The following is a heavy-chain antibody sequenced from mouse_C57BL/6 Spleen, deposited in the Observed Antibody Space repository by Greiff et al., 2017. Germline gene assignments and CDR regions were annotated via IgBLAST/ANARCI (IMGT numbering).Heavy chain of an antibody. CDR2: FYPYNDDT. CDR3: ARRCYYYADAMDY. J-gene: IGHJ4*01. CDR1: GYTFTTYP. Sequence: VQLQQSGAELVKPGASVKMSCTASGYTFTTYPIEWMKQNHGKSLEWIGNFYPYNDDTKYNEKFKGKATLTVEKSSSTVYLELSRLTSDDSAVDYCARRCYYYADAMDYWGQGTSVTVSS. V-gene: IGHV1-47*01. D-gene: IGHD1-1*01.